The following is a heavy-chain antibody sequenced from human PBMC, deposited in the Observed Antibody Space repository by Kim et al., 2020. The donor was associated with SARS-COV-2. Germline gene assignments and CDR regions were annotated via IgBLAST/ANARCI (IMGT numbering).Heavy chain of an antibody. CDR3: AGFNGAYYYDSSGYYYPFDY. D-gene: IGHD3-22*01. Sequence: SVKVSCKASGGTFSSYAISWVRQAPGQGLEWMGGIIPIFGTANYAQKFQGRVTITADESTSTAYMELSSLRSEDTAVYYCAGFNGAYYYDSSGYYYPFDYWGQGTLVTVSS. J-gene: IGHJ4*02. CDR1: GGTFSSYA. V-gene: IGHV1-69*13. CDR2: IIPIFGTA.